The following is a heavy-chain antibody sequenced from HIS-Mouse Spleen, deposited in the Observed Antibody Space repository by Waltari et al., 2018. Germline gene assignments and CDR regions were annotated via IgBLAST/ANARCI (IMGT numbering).Heavy chain of an antibody. CDR1: GGSISSSSYY. D-gene: IGHD6-13*01. V-gene: IGHV4-39*07. CDR3: AREIPYSSSWYDWYFDL. J-gene: IGHJ2*01. CDR2: NNYSGST. Sequence: QLQLQESGPGLVKPSETLSLTCTVSGGSISSSSYYWGWIRQPPGKGLEWIGSNNYSGSTYYNPSLKGRGTISVDTSKNQFSLKLSSVTAADTAVYYCAREIPYSSSWYDWYFDLWGRGTLVTVSS.